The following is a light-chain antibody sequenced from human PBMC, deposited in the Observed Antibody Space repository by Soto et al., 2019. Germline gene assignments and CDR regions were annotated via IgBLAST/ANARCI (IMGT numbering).Light chain of an antibody. CDR2: GAS. J-gene: IGKJ5*01. V-gene: IGKV3-20*01. CDR3: QHYVSPPIT. Sequence: EIVLTQSPGTLSLSPGERATLYCRASQSVTSNYLAWYQQKPGQAPRLLVYGASSRATGISDRFSGSGSGTDFTLTISRLEPEDFAVYYCQHYVSPPITFGQGTRLEIK. CDR1: QSVTSNY.